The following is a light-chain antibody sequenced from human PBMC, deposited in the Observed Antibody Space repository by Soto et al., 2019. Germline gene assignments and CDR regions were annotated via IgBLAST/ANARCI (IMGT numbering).Light chain of an antibody. CDR2: DAS. V-gene: IGKV3-11*01. CDR1: QSVSSY. J-gene: IGKJ2*01. CDR3: QQRSNWPPGYT. Sequence: EIVLTQSPATLSLSPGERATLSCRASQSVSSYLAWYQQKPGQAPRLLIYDASNRATGIPARFSGSGSGTDVTLPISSLEPEDFAVYYCQQRSNWPPGYTFGQGTKLEIK.